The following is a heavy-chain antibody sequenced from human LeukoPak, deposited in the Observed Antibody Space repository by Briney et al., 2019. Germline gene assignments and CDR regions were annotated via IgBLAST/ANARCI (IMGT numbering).Heavy chain of an antibody. CDR1: GGSISGYY. CDR3: ARAVVVAATVKWLDP. CDR2: IYYSGST. Sequence: SETLSLTCTVSGGSISGYYWSWIRQSPGKGLEWIGYIYYSGSTNYNPSLKSRVTMSVDTSKNHFSLKVSSVTAADTAVYYCARAVVVAATVKWLDPWGQGTLVTVSS. V-gene: IGHV4-59*01. D-gene: IGHD2-15*01. J-gene: IGHJ5*02.